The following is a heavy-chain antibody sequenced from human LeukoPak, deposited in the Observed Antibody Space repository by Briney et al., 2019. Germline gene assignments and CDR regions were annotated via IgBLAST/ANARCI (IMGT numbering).Heavy chain of an antibody. CDR1: GGSISSYY. CDR3: ARLSVGYPFDY. D-gene: IGHD1-26*01. J-gene: IGHJ4*02. Sequence: PSETLSLTCTVSGGSISSYYWSWIRQPPGKGLEWIGYIYYSGSTNYNPSLKSRVTISVDTSKNQFSLKLSSVTAADTAVYYCARLSVGYPFDYWGQGTLVTVS. V-gene: IGHV4-59*01. CDR2: IYYSGST.